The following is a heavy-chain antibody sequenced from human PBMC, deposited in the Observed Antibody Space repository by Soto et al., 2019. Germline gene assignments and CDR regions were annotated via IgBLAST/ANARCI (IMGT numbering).Heavy chain of an antibody. CDR1: GFTFSSYA. J-gene: IGHJ6*03. CDR2: INSDGSST. Sequence: GGSLRLSCAASGFTFSSYAMHWVRQAPGKGLVWVSRINSDGSSTSYADSVKGRFTISRDNAKNTLYLQMNSLRAEDTAVYYCARGSTARDYYYYYMDVWGKGTTVTVSS. V-gene: IGHV3-74*01. D-gene: IGHD4-4*01. CDR3: ARGSTARDYYYYYMDV.